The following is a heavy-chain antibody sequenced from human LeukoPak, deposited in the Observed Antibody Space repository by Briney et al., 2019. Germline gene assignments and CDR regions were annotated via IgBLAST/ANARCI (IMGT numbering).Heavy chain of an antibody. CDR3: ARNMYYDFWSGYYYPYYFDY. D-gene: IGHD3-3*01. V-gene: IGHV4-39*01. CDR2: IYYSGST. Sequence: KPSETLSLTCTVSGGSISSSSYYWGWIRQPPGKGLEWIGSIYYSGSTYYNPSLKSRVTISVDTSKNQFSLKLSSVTAADTAVYYCARNMYYDFWSGYYYPYYFDYWGQGTLVTVSS. CDR1: GGSISSSSYY. J-gene: IGHJ4*02.